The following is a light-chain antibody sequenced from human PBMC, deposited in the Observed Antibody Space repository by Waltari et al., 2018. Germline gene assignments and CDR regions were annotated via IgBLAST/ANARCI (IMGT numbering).Light chain of an antibody. V-gene: IGKV1-33*01. CDR2: HAS. Sequence: QLTQSPSSLSASVGDAITITCQASQAIYDFLSWYQQKPGQVPRLLIYHASNLETGVPSRFSGSGYGTQFSLTISGLLPEDFATYYCLQFDTAWLSFGGGTKVEIK. CDR1: QAIYDF. J-gene: IGKJ4*01. CDR3: LQFDTAWLS.